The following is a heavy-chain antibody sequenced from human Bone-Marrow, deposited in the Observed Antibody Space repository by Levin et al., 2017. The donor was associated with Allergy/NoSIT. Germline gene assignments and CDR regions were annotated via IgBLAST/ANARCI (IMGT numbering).Heavy chain of an antibody. D-gene: IGHD1-26*01. V-gene: IGHV4-59*01. CDR1: GGSISTYY. CDR3: ARDQLTWEVTYFFYGMDV. J-gene: IGHJ6*02. CDR2: IYYSGST. Sequence: ASETLSLTCSVSGGSISTYYWSWIRQPPGKGLEWIGDIYYSGSTKYNPSLKSRVTISVDTSKNQFSLNLSSVTAADTAVYYCARDQLTWEVTYFFYGMDVWGPGTTVTVSS.